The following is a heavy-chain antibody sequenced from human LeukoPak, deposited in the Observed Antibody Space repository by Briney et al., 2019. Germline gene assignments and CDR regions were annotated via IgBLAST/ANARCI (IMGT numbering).Heavy chain of an antibody. CDR3: AREDSALLWFGETYGMDV. CDR1: GSTFSSYA. V-gene: IGHV3-30-3*01. J-gene: IGHJ6*02. D-gene: IGHD3-10*01. Sequence: GGSLRLSCAASGSTFSSYAMHWVRQAPGKGLEWVAVISYDGSNKYYADSVKGRFTISRDNSKNTLYLQMNSLRAEDTAVYYCAREDSALLWFGETYGMDVWGQGTAVTVSS. CDR2: ISYDGSNK.